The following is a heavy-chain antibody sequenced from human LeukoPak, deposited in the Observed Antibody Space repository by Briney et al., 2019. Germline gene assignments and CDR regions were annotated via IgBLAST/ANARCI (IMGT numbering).Heavy chain of an antibody. Sequence: ASVKVSCKASGYTFTSYYMHWVGQAPGQGGEWMGLINPSGGSTSYAQKFQGRVTMTRDTSTSTVYMDLSSLRSEDTAVYYCAREDGCSSTSCYEAFDIWGQGTMVTVSS. CDR1: GYTFTSYY. CDR2: INPSGGST. V-gene: IGHV1-46*01. J-gene: IGHJ3*02. D-gene: IGHD2-2*01. CDR3: AREDGCSSTSCYEAFDI.